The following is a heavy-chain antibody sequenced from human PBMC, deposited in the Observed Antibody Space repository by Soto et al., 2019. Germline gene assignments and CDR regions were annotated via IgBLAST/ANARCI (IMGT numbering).Heavy chain of an antibody. V-gene: IGHV1-46*01. Sequence: ASVKVSCKASGYTFAIYYMHWVRQAPGQGLEWMGIINPSRGSTSCAQKFQGRVTMTRDTSTSTVYMELSSLRSEDTAVYYCARASDPIYVDYWGQGTLVTVSS. J-gene: IGHJ4*02. CDR2: INPSRGST. CDR3: ARASDPIYVDY. D-gene: IGHD2-21*01. CDR1: GYTFAIYY.